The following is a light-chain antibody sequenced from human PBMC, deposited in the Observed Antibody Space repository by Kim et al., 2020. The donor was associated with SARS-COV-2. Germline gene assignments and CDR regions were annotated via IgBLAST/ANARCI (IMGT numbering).Light chain of an antibody. V-gene: IGLV2-14*03. CDR3: TSYTGANTVV. CDR1: SSLVGNYSY. CDR2: DVS. J-gene: IGLJ2*01. Sequence: GKSITISCTGTSSLVGNYSYVSWYQQHPDKAPKLIIYDVSYRPAGVSTRFSGSKSGNTASLTISGLQAADEADYYGTSYTGANTVVFGGGTQLTVL.